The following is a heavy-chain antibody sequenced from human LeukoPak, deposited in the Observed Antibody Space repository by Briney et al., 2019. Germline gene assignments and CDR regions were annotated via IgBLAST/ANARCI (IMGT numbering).Heavy chain of an antibody. CDR3: ARDWKTNSFDY. V-gene: IGHV3-33*01. CDR2: IYYDGSNI. Sequence: GRSLTLSCAASEFTFTTYGMHWVRQAPGRGLEWVAFIYYDGSNIYYADYVKGRFTISRDISKNTLYLQMDSLRAEDTAIYYCARDWKTNSFDYWGQGTLVTVSS. CDR1: EFTFTTYG. J-gene: IGHJ4*02. D-gene: IGHD1-1*01.